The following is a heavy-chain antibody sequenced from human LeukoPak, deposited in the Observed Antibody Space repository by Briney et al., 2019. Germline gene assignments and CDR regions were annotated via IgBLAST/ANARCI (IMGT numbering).Heavy chain of an antibody. CDR2: ISYDGSNK. CDR1: GFTFSSYA. CDR3: ARSRIWFGELLDDAFDI. J-gene: IGHJ3*02. D-gene: IGHD3-10*01. Sequence: GGSLRLSCAASGFTFSSYAMHWVRQAPGKGLEWVAVISYDGSNKYYADSVKGRFTISRDNSKNTLYLQMNSLRAEDTAVYYCARSRIWFGELLDDAFDIWGQGTMVTVSS. V-gene: IGHV3-30*04.